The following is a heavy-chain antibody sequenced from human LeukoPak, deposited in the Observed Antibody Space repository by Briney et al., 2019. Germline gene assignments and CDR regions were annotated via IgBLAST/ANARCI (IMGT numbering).Heavy chain of an antibody. V-gene: IGHV3-30*03. D-gene: IGHD2-2*01. CDR1: GFTFSSYG. CDR3: ARDHLSTFDI. J-gene: IGHJ3*02. Sequence: PGGSLRLSCAASGFTFSSYGMHWVRQAPGKGLEWVAVISYDGSNKYYADSVKGRFTISRDNSKNTLYLHMNSLRAEDTAVYYCARDHLSTFDIWGQGTMVTVSS. CDR2: ISYDGSNK.